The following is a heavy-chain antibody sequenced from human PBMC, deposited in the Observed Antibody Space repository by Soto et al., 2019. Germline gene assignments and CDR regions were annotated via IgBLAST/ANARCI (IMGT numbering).Heavy chain of an antibody. D-gene: IGHD3-16*01. J-gene: IGHJ4*02. CDR1: GFTFSSYS. CDR3: ARGNSAGAVMITGG. Sequence: EVQLVESGGGLTQPGGSLRLSCVASGFTFSSYSMNWVRQAPGKGLEWVSCISSSSRTIYYADSVKGRFTISRDNAKNSLYLQMNTLRAAGTAGYYCARGNSAGAVMITGGRGQGTRVTVSS. CDR2: ISSSSRTI. V-gene: IGHV3-48*01.